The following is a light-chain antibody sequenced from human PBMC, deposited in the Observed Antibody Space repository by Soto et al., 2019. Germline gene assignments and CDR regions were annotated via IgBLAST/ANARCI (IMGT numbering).Light chain of an antibody. CDR1: QSIGRW. Sequence: DIQMTQSPSTLSASVGDRVTITCRASQSIGRWLAWYQQKPGKAPKVLIYDASTLKSGVPSRFSGSGSGTDFTLTISSLQPDDFAIYYCQQYNSYWTFGQGTKVDIK. V-gene: IGKV1-5*01. J-gene: IGKJ1*01. CDR2: DAS. CDR3: QQYNSYWT.